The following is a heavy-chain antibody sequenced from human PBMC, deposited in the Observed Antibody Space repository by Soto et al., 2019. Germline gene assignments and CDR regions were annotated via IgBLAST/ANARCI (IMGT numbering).Heavy chain of an antibody. CDR3: ARKLFGGYSDAFDI. Sequence: QPGGSLRLSCAASGFTVSSNYMSWVRQAPGKGLEWVSVIYSGGSTYYADSVKGRFTISRDNSKNTLYLQMNSLRAEDTAVYYCARKLFGGYSDAFDIWGQGTMVTVSS. CDR1: GFTVSSNY. J-gene: IGHJ3*02. CDR2: IYSGGST. D-gene: IGHD2-21*01. V-gene: IGHV3-66*01.